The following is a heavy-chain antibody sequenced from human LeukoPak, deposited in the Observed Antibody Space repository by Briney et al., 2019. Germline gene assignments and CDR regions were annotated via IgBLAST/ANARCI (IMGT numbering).Heavy chain of an antibody. Sequence: GGFLRLSCAASGFTFSSYAMSWVRQAPGKGLEWVSAISGSGGSTYYADSVKGRFTISRDNSKNTLYLQMNSLRAEDTAVYYCARAGYSSTSRIDYWGQGTLVTVSS. V-gene: IGHV3-23*01. CDR3: ARAGYSSTSRIDY. D-gene: IGHD5-18*01. CDR2: ISGSGGST. CDR1: GFTFSSYA. J-gene: IGHJ4*02.